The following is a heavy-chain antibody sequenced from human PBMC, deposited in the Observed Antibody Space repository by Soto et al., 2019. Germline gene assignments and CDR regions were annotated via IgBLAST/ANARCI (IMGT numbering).Heavy chain of an antibody. CDR1: GFTFTSSA. Sequence: SVKVSCKASGFTFTSSAVQWVRQARGQRLEWIGWIVVGSGNTNYAQKFQERVTITRDMSTSTAYMELSSLRSEDTAVYYCAAIPPIVGATTQDYWGQGTLVTVSS. V-gene: IGHV1-58*01. CDR3: AAIPPIVGATTQDY. J-gene: IGHJ4*02. CDR2: IVVGSGNT. D-gene: IGHD1-26*01.